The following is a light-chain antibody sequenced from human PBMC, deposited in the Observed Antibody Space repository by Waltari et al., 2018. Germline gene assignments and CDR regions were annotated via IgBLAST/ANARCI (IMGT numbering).Light chain of an antibody. V-gene: IGKV4-1*01. J-gene: IGKJ1*01. CDR3: QQYYNPPLT. CDR2: WAS. CDR1: QSVLYTPNDKNY. Sequence: DIVMTQSPDSLAVSLGETATINCKSSQSVLYTPNDKNYLAWYQQKPGQPPKLLIYWASTREFGVPDRFSGSGSGTDFTLTISSLQAEDVAVYYCQQYYNPPLTFGQGTKVELK.